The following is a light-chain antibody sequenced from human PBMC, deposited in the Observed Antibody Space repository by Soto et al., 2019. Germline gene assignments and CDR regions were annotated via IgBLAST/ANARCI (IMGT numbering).Light chain of an antibody. Sequence: DIQMAQSPSTLPANIGDRVSITCRASQTISSWLAWYQQKPGKAPKLLIYKASTLKSGVPSRFSGSGSGTEFTLTISSLQPDDFATYYCQHYNSYSEAFGQGTKVELK. V-gene: IGKV1-5*03. CDR3: QHYNSYSEA. CDR1: QTISSW. CDR2: KAS. J-gene: IGKJ1*01.